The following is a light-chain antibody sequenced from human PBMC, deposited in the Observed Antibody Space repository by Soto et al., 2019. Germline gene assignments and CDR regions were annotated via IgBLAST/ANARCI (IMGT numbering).Light chain of an antibody. CDR2: EVN. CDR1: SSDVGGYNY. Sequence: QSALTQPPSASGSPGQSVTISCTGTSSDVGGYNYVSWYQQHPGKVPKLMVYEVNKRPTGVPDRFSGSKSGNTASLTVAGLQAAVEGDYYCSSYEGGNNVFGTGTELTVL. V-gene: IGLV2-8*01. CDR3: SSYEGGNNV. J-gene: IGLJ1*01.